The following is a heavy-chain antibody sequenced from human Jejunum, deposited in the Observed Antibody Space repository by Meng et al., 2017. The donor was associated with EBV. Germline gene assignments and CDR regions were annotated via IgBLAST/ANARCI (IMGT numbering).Heavy chain of an antibody. D-gene: IGHD1-26*01. V-gene: IGHV3-23*04. CDR2: FSGSGGPT. CDR3: AKDVVGATDF. CDR1: GFTFSSYA. Sequence: VDLGEAGGGLGQPGGSLRLSCEASGFTFSSYAMTWVRQAPGKGLEWLSTFSGSGGPTYYADSVRGRFTISRDNSKTTLYLQMNTLRAEDTAVYYCAKDVVGATDFWGQGTLVTVSS. J-gene: IGHJ4*02.